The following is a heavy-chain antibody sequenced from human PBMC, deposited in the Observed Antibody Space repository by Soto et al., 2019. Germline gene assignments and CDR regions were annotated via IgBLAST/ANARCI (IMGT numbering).Heavy chain of an antibody. CDR3: AKVMTTVVIFDY. Sequence: GGSLRLSCVASGFTFSSYAMSWVRQAPGKGLEWVSAISGSGGSTYYADSVRGRFTISRDNSKNTLYLQMNSLRAEDTAVYYCAKVMTTVVIFDYWGQGTLVTVSS. CDR2: ISGSGGST. CDR1: GFTFSSYA. V-gene: IGHV3-23*01. D-gene: IGHD4-17*01. J-gene: IGHJ4*02.